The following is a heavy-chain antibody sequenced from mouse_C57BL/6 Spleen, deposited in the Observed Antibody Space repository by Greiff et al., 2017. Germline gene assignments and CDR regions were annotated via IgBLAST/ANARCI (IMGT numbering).Heavy chain of an antibody. Sequence: VQLQQSGAELVRPGASVTLSCKASGYTFTDYEMHWVKQTPVHGLEWIGAIDPETGGTASNQTFKGKAIPTADKSSSTAYMELRSLTSEDSAGYYCTRCSSGYVWFAYWGQGTLVTVSA. CDR1: GYTFTDYE. J-gene: IGHJ3*01. D-gene: IGHD3-2*02. CDR3: TRCSSGYVWFAY. CDR2: IDPETGGT. V-gene: IGHV1-15*01.